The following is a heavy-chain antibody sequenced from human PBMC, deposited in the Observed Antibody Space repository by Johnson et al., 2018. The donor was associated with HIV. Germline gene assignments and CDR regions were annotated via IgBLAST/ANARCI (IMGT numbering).Heavy chain of an antibody. D-gene: IGHD2-15*01. J-gene: IGHJ3*01. CDR2: INWNGART. V-gene: IGHV3-20*04. CDR3: ARGIVEVQPRYRLLRDDVFDV. CDR1: GFTFDDYA. Sequence: VQLVESGGGVERPGGSLRLSCAASGFTFDDYAMSWVRQAPGKGLEWVSGINWNGARTGYADSVKGRFTISRDNAKNSLYLQMDSLRAKDTALYYCARGIVEVQPRYRLLRDDVFDVWGQGTMVTVSS.